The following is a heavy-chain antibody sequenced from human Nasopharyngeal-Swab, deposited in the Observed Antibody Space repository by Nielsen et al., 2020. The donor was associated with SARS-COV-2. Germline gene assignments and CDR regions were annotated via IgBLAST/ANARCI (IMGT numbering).Heavy chain of an antibody. CDR2: IYYSGST. CDR1: GGSISNSSYY. V-gene: IGHV4-39*01. Sequence: SETLSLTCTVSGGSISNSSYYWGWIRQPPGKGLEWIGSIYYSGSTYYNPSLKSRVTISVDTSKNKFSLKLSSVTAADTAVYYCASLGYCSSTSCYEWVDYWGQGTLVTVSS. CDR3: ASLGYCSSTSCYEWVDY. D-gene: IGHD2-2*01. J-gene: IGHJ4*02.